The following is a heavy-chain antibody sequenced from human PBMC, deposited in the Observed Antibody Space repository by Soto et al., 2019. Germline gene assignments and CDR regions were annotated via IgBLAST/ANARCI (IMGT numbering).Heavy chain of an antibody. CDR2: VSAYNGNT. V-gene: IGHV1-18*01. CDR1: GYTFTSYG. D-gene: IGHD6-19*01. Sequence: ASVKVSCKDSGYTFTSYGISWVRQAPGQGLEWMGWVSAYNGNTNYAQKLQGRVTMTTDTSTSTAYMELRTLRSDDTAVYYCARDYPISSGWYRCDYWGQGTLVTVSS. J-gene: IGHJ4*01. CDR3: ARDYPISSGWYRCDY.